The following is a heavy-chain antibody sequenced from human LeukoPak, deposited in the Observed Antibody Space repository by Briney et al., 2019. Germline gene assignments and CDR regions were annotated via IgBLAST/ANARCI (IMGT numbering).Heavy chain of an antibody. J-gene: IGHJ4*02. CDR2: IYSGGST. CDR3: AKASTSLYSFFDY. CDR1: GFTVSSNY. Sequence: PGGSLRLSCAASGFTVSSNYMSWVRQAPGKGLEWVSVIYSGGSTYYADSVKGRFTISRDNSKNTLYLQMNSLRAEDTAVYYCAKASTSLYSFFDYWGQGTLVTVSS. V-gene: IGHV3-66*01. D-gene: IGHD3-16*02.